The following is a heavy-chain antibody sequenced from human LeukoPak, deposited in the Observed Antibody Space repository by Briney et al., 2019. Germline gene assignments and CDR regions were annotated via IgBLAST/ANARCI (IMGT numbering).Heavy chain of an antibody. V-gene: IGHV3-21*01. J-gene: IGHJ4*02. CDR2: ISSSSSYI. CDR3: ARVGFLDGYNSKPYFDY. Sequence: GGSLRLSCAASGFTFRSYDMNWVRQAPGKGLEWVSSISSSSSYIYYADSVKGRFTISRDNAKNSLYLQMNSLRAEDTAVYYCARVGFLDGYNSKPYFDYWGQGTLVTVSS. CDR1: GFTFRSYD. D-gene: IGHD5-24*01.